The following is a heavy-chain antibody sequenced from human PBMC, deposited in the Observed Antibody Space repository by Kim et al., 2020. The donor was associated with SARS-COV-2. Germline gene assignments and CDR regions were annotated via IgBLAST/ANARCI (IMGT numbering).Heavy chain of an antibody. CDR3: ARQTQYSSSCYNWFDP. CDR2: INHSGST. V-gene: IGHV4-34*01. J-gene: IGHJ5*02. D-gene: IGHD6-13*01. CDR1: GGSFSGYY. Sequence: SETLSLTCAVYGGSFSGYYWSWIRQPPGKGLEWIGEINHSGSTTYNPSLKSRVTISVDTSKNQFSLKLSSVTAADTAVYYCARQTQYSSSCYNWFDPWGQGTLVTVSS.